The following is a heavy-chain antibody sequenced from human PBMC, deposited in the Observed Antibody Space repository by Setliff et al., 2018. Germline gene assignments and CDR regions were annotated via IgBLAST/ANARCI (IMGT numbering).Heavy chain of an antibody. CDR1: GYAFITFG. D-gene: IGHD2-2*01. CDR2: MSPVYGIA. J-gene: IGHJ4*02. CDR3: ARGPPDFVVVPAAAKFDY. Sequence: ASVKVSCKTSGYAFITFGMSWVRQAPGQGLEWMGWMSPVYGIANYARKFQGRVTLTADTSTTTAYLELASLRDDDTAVYYCARGPPDFVVVPAAAKFDYWGPGTLVTVSS. V-gene: IGHV1-18*01.